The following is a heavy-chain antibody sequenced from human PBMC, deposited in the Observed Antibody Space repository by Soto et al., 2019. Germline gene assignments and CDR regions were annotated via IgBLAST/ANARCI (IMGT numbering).Heavy chain of an antibody. V-gene: IGHV1-3*01. D-gene: IGHD2-15*01. CDR3: TSCYVPNWYFDY. Sequence: ASVKVSCKASGYTFTSYAMHWVRQAPGQRLEWMGWINAGNGNTKYSQKFQGRVTITRDTSASTAYMELSSLRSEDTAVYYCTSCYVPNWYFDYWGQGTLVTVSS. CDR1: GYTFTSYA. J-gene: IGHJ4*02. CDR2: INAGNGNT.